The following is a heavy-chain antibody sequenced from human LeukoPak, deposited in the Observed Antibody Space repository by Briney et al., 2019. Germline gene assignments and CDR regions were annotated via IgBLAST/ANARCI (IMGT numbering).Heavy chain of an antibody. V-gene: IGHV4-59*01. Sequence: SETLSLTCTVSGGAISGYYWSWIRQPPGKGLEWVGYISYSGSTNYNPSLKSRVTISVDTSKNQFSLKLSSVTAADTAIYYCARDGRAGSLFAYWGQGTLVTVSS. CDR1: GGAISGYY. CDR3: ARDGRAGSLFAY. CDR2: ISYSGST. D-gene: IGHD6-19*01. J-gene: IGHJ4*02.